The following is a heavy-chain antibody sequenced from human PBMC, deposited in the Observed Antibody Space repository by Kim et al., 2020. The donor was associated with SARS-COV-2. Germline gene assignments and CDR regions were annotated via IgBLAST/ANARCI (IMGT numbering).Heavy chain of an antibody. J-gene: IGHJ4*02. CDR3: ARGGGVVVVDHFDY. V-gene: IGHV3-30*07. Sequence: ADSGKGRFTISRDNSKNTLYLQMNSLGAEDTAVYYCARGGGVVVVDHFDYWGQGTLVTVSS. D-gene: IGHD2-15*01.